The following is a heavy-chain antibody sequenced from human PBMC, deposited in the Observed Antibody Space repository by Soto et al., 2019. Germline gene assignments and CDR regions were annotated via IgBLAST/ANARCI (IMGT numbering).Heavy chain of an antibody. CDR2: IFYNGNT. CDR3: ARIVVVAASYFDY. Sequence: QVQLQESGPGLVKPSQTLSLTCTVSGGSISSGDYYWSWIRQPPGKGLEWIGYIFYNGNTYYNPSLKSRVSISVDTSKNQFSLKLSSLTAADTAVYYCARIVVVAASYFDYWGQGTLVTVSS. J-gene: IGHJ4*02. CDR1: GGSISSGDYY. D-gene: IGHD2-15*01. V-gene: IGHV4-30-4*01.